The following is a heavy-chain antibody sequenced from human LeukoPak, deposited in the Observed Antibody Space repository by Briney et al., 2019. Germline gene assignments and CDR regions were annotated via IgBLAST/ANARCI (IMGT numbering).Heavy chain of an antibody. V-gene: IGHV3-74*01. Sequence: PGGSLRLSCAASGFTFSSYWMCWVRQDPGKGLAWVSCIKTDGSITAYAGSVKGRFTISRDNSKNTLFLQMNSLRAEDTAVYYCARELTTFYYDISGYYGHAFDIWGQGTMVTVSS. CDR1: GFTFSSYW. J-gene: IGHJ3*02. D-gene: IGHD3-22*01. CDR2: IKTDGSIT. CDR3: ARELTTFYYDISGYYGHAFDI.